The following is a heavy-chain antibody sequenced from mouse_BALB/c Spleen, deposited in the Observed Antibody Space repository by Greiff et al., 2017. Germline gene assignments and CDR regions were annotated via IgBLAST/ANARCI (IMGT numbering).Heavy chain of an antibody. CDR3: ARGYYRYDYAMDY. V-gene: IGHV14-3*02. J-gene: IGHJ4*01. CDR1: GFNIKDTY. D-gene: IGHD2-14*01. Sequence: EVHLVESGAELVKPGASVKLSCTASGFNIKDTYMHWVKQRPEQGLEWIGRIDPANGNTKYDPKFQGKATITADTSSNTAYLQLSSLTSEDTAVYYCARGYYRYDYAMDYWGQGTSVTVSS. CDR2: IDPANGNT.